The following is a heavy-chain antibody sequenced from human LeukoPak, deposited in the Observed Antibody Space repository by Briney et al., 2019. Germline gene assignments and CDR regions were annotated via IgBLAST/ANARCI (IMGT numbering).Heavy chain of an antibody. CDR2: INPTGGST. Sequence: ASVKVSCKASGYTFTSYYMHWVRQAPGQGLEWMGLINPTGGSTGYAQKFQGRVTMTEDTSTDTAYMELSSLRSEDTAVYYCATYSSGWYYFDYWGQGTLVTVSS. J-gene: IGHJ4*02. CDR1: GYTFTSYY. D-gene: IGHD6-19*01. CDR3: ATYSSGWYYFDY. V-gene: IGHV1-46*01.